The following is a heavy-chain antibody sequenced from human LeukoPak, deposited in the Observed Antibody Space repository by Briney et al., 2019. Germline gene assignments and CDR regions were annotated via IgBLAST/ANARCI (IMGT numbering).Heavy chain of an antibody. CDR3: ARGLARYYGSGSENHYYYGMDV. Sequence: SETLSLTCAVYGGSFSGYYWSWIRQPPGKGLEWIGEINHSGSTNYNPSLKSRVTISVDTSKNQFSLKLSSVTAADTAVYYCARGLARYYGSGSENHYYYGMDVWGQGTTVTVSS. V-gene: IGHV4-34*01. J-gene: IGHJ6*02. D-gene: IGHD3-10*01. CDR2: INHSGST. CDR1: GGSFSGYY.